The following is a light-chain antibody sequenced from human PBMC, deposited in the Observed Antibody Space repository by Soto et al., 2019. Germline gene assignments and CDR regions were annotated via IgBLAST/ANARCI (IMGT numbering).Light chain of an antibody. V-gene: IGKV1-27*01. CDR2: AAS. J-gene: IGKJ4*01. CDR3: QKYNMALALT. Sequence: DIQMTQSPSSLSASVGDRVTITCRASQGISNYLAWYQQKPGKVPKLLIYAASTWQSGVPSRFSGSGSGTDFTLTISSRQSEDVASYYCQKYNMALALTFGGGTKVEIK. CDR1: QGISNY.